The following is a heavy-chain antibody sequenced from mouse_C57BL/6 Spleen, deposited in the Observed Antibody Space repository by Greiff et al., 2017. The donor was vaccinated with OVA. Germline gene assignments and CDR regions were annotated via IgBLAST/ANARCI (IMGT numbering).Heavy chain of an antibody. CDR3: ARYDYGSSYEAMDY. CDR2: IHPNSGST. CDR1: GYTFTSYW. J-gene: IGHJ4*01. Sequence: VQLQQPGAELVKPGASVKLSCKASGYTFTSYWMHWVKQRPGQGLEWIGMIHPNSGSTNYNEKFKSKATLTVDKSSSTAYMQLSSLTSEDSAVYYCARYDYGSSYEAMDYWGQGTSVTVSS. V-gene: IGHV1-64*01. D-gene: IGHD1-1*01.